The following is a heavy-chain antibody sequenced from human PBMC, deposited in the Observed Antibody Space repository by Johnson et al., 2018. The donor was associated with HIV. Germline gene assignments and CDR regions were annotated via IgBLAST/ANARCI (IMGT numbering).Heavy chain of an antibody. J-gene: IGHJ3*02. Sequence: QVQLVESGGGLVQPGRSLRLSCAASGFTFSSYGMHWVRQAPGKGLEWVAVISYDGSNKYYADSVKGRFTISRDNSKNTLYLQMNSLRAEDTAVYYCAKDKSNAFDIWGQGTMVTVSS. V-gene: IGHV3-30*18. CDR3: AKDKSNAFDI. CDR2: ISYDGSNK. CDR1: GFTFSSYG.